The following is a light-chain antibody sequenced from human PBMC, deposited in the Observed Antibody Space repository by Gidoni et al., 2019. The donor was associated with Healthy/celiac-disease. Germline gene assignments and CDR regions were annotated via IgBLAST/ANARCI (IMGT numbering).Light chain of an antibody. Sequence: IQLTQSPSSLSASVGDRVTITCRASQGISSYLAWYQQKPGKAPKLLIYAASTLQSGVPSRFSGSGSGTDFTLTISRLQPEDFATYYCQQPITFGQGTRLEIK. CDR1: QGISSY. J-gene: IGKJ5*01. CDR2: AAS. V-gene: IGKV1-9*01. CDR3: QQPIT.